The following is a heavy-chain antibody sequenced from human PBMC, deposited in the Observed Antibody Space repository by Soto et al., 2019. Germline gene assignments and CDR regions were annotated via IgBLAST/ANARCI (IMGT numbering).Heavy chain of an antibody. Sequence: QVQLVQSGAEVKKPGSSVKVSCTASGGTFSSYAISWVRQAPGQGLEWMGGIIPIFGTANYAQKFQGRVTITADKSTSTAYMELSSLRSEDTAVYYCARGASWLRAYYYGMDVWGQGTTVTVSS. J-gene: IGHJ6*02. CDR3: ARGASWLRAYYYGMDV. D-gene: IGHD5-12*01. CDR2: IIPIFGTA. V-gene: IGHV1-69*06. CDR1: GGTFSSYA.